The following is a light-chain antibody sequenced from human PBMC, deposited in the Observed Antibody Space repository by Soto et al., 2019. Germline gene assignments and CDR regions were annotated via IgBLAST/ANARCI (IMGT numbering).Light chain of an antibody. Sequence: QSVLTQPPSVSAAPGQKVTISCSGSSSNIGNNYVSWYQQLPGTAPKLLIYDNNKRPSGIPDRFSGSKSGTSATLGITGLQTGDEADYYCCSYAGRYIHYVFGGGTKVTVL. CDR2: DNN. CDR1: SSNIGNNY. CDR3: CSYAGRYIHYV. J-gene: IGLJ1*01. V-gene: IGLV1-51*01.